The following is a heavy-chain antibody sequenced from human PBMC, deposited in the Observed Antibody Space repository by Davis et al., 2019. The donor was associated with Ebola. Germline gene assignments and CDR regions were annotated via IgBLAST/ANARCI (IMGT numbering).Heavy chain of an antibody. Sequence: GGSLRLSCAASGFTVSSNYMNWVRQAPGKGLEWVSFISSTGDSKYYSDSVRGRFTISRDNANNSLYLQMNSLRDEDTAVYYCARDKDLPLYYESHGMDVWGQGTTVTVSS. J-gene: IGHJ6*02. CDR3: ARDKDLPLYYESHGMDV. D-gene: IGHD1-14*01. V-gene: IGHV3-48*02. CDR1: GFTVSSNY. CDR2: ISSTGDSK.